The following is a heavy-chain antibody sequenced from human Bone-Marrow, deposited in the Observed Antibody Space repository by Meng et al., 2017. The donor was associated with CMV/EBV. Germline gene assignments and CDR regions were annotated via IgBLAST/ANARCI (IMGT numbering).Heavy chain of an antibody. CDR3: ARDWPCMDV. J-gene: IGHJ6*02. CDR2: IKPDGSER. Sequence: GESLKISCVSSGFKFGYYLMTWVRQAPGKGLEWVANIKPDGSERYHVDSVKGRFTISRDNAKNSLYLQMNNLRAEDSAVYFCARDWPCMDVWGQGTTVTVSS. CDR1: GFKFGYYL. V-gene: IGHV3-7*01.